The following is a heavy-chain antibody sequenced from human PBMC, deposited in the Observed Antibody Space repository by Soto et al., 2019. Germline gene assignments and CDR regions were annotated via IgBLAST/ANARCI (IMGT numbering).Heavy chain of an antibody. CDR2: INPYGGAA. D-gene: IGHD2-2*01. V-gene: IGHV1-46*01. J-gene: IGHJ6*02. CDR1: GYTFTSTW. CDR3: ARDPRGYCSSTSCPSYYYYGMDV. Sequence: ASVKVSCKASGYTFTSTWMHWVRQAPGQGLEWMGIINPYGGAATYAEKFQGRVTMTRDTSTATDYMELSSLRSEDTAMYYCARDPRGYCSSTSCPSYYYYGMDVWGQGTTVTVSS.